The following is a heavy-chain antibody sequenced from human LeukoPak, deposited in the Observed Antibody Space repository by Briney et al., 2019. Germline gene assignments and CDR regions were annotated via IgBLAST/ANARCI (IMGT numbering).Heavy chain of an antibody. J-gene: IGHJ6*02. CDR3: ANSPPSYYDSSGYYYYYYGMDV. CDR1: GFTFSSYA. CDR2: ISGSGGST. Sequence: PGGSLRLSCAASGFTFSSYAMSWVRQAPGKGLEWVSAISGSGGSTYYADSVKGRFTISRDNSKNTLYLQMNSLRAEDTGVYYCANSPPSYYDSSGYYYYYYGMDVWGQGTTVTVSS. D-gene: IGHD3-22*01. V-gene: IGHV3-23*01.